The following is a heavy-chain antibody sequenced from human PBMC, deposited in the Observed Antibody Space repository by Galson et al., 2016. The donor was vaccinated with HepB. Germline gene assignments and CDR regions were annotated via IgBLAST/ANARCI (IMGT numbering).Heavy chain of an antibody. D-gene: IGHD6-25*01. J-gene: IGHJ4*02. CDR1: NGSLSRYF. Sequence: ETLSLTCTVSNGSLSRYFWSWIRQPAGKGLEWIGRIYSNGNTRYNSSLQSRVTMSLDMSKNQFSVRLISVTAADTAVYFCARERPTPSSDWPYCFDSWGQGALVTVSS. CDR2: IYSNGNT. V-gene: IGHV4-4*07. CDR3: ARERPTPSSDWPYCFDS.